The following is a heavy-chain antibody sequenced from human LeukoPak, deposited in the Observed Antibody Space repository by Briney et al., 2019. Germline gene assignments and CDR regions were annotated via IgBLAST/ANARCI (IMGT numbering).Heavy chain of an antibody. CDR2: IYYSGST. CDR3: ARHRVVTPVDY. CDR1: GGSISSYY. J-gene: IGHJ4*02. Sequence: SETLSLTCTVSGGSISSYYWSWIRQPPGKGLEWIGYIYYSGSTYYNPSLKSRVTISADRSKNQFSLKLNSVTAADTAVYYCARHRVVTPVDYWGQGTLVTVSS. V-gene: IGHV4-59*08. D-gene: IGHD2-21*02.